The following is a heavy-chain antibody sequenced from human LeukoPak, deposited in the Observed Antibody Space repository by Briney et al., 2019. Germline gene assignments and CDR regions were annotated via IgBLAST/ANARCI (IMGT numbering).Heavy chain of an antibody. Sequence: SETLSLTCAVYGGSFSSYCWSWIRQPPGKGLEWIGYIYYSGSTNYNPSLKSRVTISVDTSKNQFSLKLSSVTAADTAVYYCARDGGLGGEGFDYWGQGTLVTVSS. CDR1: GGSFSSYC. CDR3: ARDGGLGGEGFDY. J-gene: IGHJ4*02. CDR2: IYYSGST. D-gene: IGHD3-16*01. V-gene: IGHV4-59*01.